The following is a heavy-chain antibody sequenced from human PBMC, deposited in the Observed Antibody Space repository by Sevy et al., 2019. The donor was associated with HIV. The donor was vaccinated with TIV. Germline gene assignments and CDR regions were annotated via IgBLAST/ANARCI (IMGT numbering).Heavy chain of an antibody. V-gene: IGHV1-18*04. CDR2: ISAYNGNT. Sequence: ASVKVSCKASGYTFTSYGISWVRQAPGQGLEWMGWISAYNGNTNYAQMLQGRVTMTTDTSTSTAYMELRSLRSDDTAVYYCARTVGGSYRYYFDYWGQGTLVTVSS. CDR3: ARTVGGSYRYYFDY. J-gene: IGHJ4*02. D-gene: IGHD3-16*02. CDR1: GYTFTSYG.